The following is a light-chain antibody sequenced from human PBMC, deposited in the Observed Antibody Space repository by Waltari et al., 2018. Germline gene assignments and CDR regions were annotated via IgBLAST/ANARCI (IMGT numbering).Light chain of an antibody. J-gene: IGLJ1*01. CDR3: SSSTSSDKYV. V-gene: IGLV2-18*02. CDR2: GVS. CDR1: SSDIGSYNH. Sequence: QSALTQPPSVSGSPGQSVTISCTGTSSDIGSYNHISWYQQTPGTAPKIVISGVSNRPSGVPDRFSWCKTRNTASLTISALQAEDDADYYCSSSTSSDKYVFGTGTKVTVL.